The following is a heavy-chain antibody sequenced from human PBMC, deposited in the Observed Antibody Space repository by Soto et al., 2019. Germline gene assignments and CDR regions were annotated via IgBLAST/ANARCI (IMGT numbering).Heavy chain of an antibody. J-gene: IGHJ4*02. CDR3: ARHETLHGDSDY. CDR1: GGSISSYY. D-gene: IGHD4-17*01. V-gene: IGHV4-59*08. CDR2: IYYSGSI. Sequence: ETLSLTCTVSGGSISSYYWSWIRQPPGKGLEWIGYIYYSGSINYNPSLKSRVTISVDTSKNQFSLKLSSVTAADTAVYYCARHETLHGDSDYWGQGTLVTVSS.